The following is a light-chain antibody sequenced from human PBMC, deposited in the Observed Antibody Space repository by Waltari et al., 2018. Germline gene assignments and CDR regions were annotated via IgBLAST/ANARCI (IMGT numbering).Light chain of an antibody. V-gene: IGKV1-5*03. J-gene: IGKJ1*01. CDR3: QQYNFYSLT. CDR2: KAF. Sequence: DIQMTQSPSTLSASVGDRVTITCRASQSIRSDLAWYQQKPGRAPKLLIYKAFTLESGVPSRFSGSGSGTEFTLTSSRLQPDDFATYYCQQYNFYSLTFGQGTKVDI. CDR1: QSIRSD.